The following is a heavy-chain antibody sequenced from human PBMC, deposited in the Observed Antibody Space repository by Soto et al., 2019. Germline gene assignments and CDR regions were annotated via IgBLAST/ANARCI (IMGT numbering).Heavy chain of an antibody. V-gene: IGHV3-23*01. D-gene: IGHD4-4*01. CDR3: AKGHSDSFGNYDYFGMDV. J-gene: IGHJ6*02. CDR1: GFTFINYG. CDR2: ITGAGGST. Sequence: LLLESGGGLVQPGGSLRLSCAASGFTFINYGMSWVRQAPGKGLEWIGAITGAGGSTYNAESVKGRFTISRDNSKKTVCLQLDSLRVEDTAVYYCAKGHSDSFGNYDYFGMDVWGQGTTVTVSS.